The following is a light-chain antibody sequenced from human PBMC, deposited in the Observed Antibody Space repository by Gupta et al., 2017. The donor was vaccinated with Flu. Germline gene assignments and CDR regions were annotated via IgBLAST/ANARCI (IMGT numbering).Light chain of an antibody. CDR3: QEYGSSRT. CDR2: DAS. CDR1: QSVSSRY. J-gene: IGKJ1*01. Sequence: EIVLTQSPGTLSLSPGERATLSCRASQSVSSRYLAWYQQKPGQAPRLLIYDASSRATGIPERFSGSVSGTDFTLTISRLEPEDFAVYYCQEYGSSRTFGQGTKVEIK. V-gene: IGKV3-20*01.